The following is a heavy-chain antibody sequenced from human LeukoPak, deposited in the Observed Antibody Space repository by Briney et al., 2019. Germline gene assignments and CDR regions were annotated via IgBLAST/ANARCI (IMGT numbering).Heavy chain of an antibody. Sequence: GGSLRLSCAASGFTFRNHGMHWVRQAPGKGLEWVAVISDDGRNKYYADSVRGRFTISRDNSKNMLYLQMNNLRPEDTAVYHCAKDADTATIIYWYFDLWGRGTLVTVSS. V-gene: IGHV3-30*18. CDR3: AKDADTATIIYWYFDL. J-gene: IGHJ2*01. D-gene: IGHD5-18*01. CDR1: GFTFRNHG. CDR2: ISDDGRNK.